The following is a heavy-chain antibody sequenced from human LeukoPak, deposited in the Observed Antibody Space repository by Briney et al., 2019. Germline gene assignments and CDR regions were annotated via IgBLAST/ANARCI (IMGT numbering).Heavy chain of an antibody. CDR3: AREGGSMVRGVIITDYYYYMDV. V-gene: IGHV4-34*01. Sequence: SETLSLTCAVYGGSFSGYYWSWIRQPPGKGLEWIGEINHSGSTNYNPSLKSRVTISVDTSKNQFSLQLNSVTPEDTAVYYCAREGGSMVRGVIITDYYYYMDVWGKGTTVTVSS. CDR1: GGSFSGYY. D-gene: IGHD3-10*01. J-gene: IGHJ6*03. CDR2: INHSGST.